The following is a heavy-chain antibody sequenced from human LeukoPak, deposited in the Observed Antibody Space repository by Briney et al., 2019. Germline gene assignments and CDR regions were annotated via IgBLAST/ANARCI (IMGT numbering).Heavy chain of an antibody. CDR1: GFTFSNYG. CDR2: ISYDGSSE. Sequence: GRSLRLSCAASGFTFSNYGMHWVRQAPGKGLEWVAVISYDGSSEYYADSVQGRFTVARDNSKNTMYLQMNSLRAEDTAVYYCAKDFRDGYNHPSYYFDSWGQGTLVTVSS. D-gene: IGHD5-24*01. J-gene: IGHJ4*02. V-gene: IGHV3-30*18. CDR3: AKDFRDGYNHPSYYFDS.